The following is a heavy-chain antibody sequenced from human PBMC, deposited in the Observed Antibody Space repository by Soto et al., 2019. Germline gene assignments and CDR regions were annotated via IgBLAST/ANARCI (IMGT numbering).Heavy chain of an antibody. D-gene: IGHD2-15*01. CDR3: ARRWGRSFDY. V-gene: IGHV4-59*08. CDR1: GGSISSYY. J-gene: IGHJ4*02. CDR2: IYYSGST. Sequence: QVQLQESGPGLVKPSETLSLTCTVSGGSISSYYWSWIRQPPGKGLEWIGYIYYSGSTKYNPSLKGRVTMSVDTSKNQFSLKLSSVTAADTAVYYCARRWGRSFDYWGQGTLVTVSS.